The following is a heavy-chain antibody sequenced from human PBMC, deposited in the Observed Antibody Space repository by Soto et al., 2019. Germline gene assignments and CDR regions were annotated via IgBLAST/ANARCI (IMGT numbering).Heavy chain of an antibody. D-gene: IGHD5-18*01. V-gene: IGHV3-30-3*01. CDR3: ARAVDAAMDPLDY. CDR1: GFDFRKYA. J-gene: IGHJ4*02. Sequence: SLRLSCAASGFDFRKYAMHWVRQSPGKGPEWVAITSDDGDIQYYADSVKGRFTISRDNSXXXLXXXMXTXXSEXAAVYFCARAVDAAMDPLDYWGQGTLVTVSS. CDR2: TSDDGDIQ.